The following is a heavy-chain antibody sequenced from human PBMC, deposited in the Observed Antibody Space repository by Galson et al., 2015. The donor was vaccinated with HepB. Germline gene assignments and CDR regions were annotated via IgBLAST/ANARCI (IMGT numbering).Heavy chain of an antibody. CDR1: GGSISSSSYY. J-gene: IGHJ4*02. D-gene: IGHD6-13*01. CDR2: IYYSGST. V-gene: IGHV4-39*07. Sequence: LSLTCTVSGGSISSSSYYWGWIRQPPGKGLEWIGSIYYSGSTYYNPSLKSRVTISVDTSKNQFSLKLSSVTAADTAVYYCARGGSYSSSWYDYWGQGTLVTVSS. CDR3: ARGGSYSSSWYDY.